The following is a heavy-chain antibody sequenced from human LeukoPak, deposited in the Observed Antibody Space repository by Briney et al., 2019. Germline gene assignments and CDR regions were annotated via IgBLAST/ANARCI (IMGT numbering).Heavy chain of an antibody. J-gene: IGHJ6*02. CDR3: AKFGVDHDTVA. Sequence: SETLSLTCSVFGGSISGSYWTWIRQPPGKGLEWIGQIYYKGNADFNPSLRSRVSLSLDTFKNQFSLKLTSLTAADTAVYYCAKFGVDHDTVAWGQGTTVTVS. D-gene: IGHD3-16*01. V-gene: IGHV4-59*01. CDR1: GGSISGSY. CDR2: IYYKGNA.